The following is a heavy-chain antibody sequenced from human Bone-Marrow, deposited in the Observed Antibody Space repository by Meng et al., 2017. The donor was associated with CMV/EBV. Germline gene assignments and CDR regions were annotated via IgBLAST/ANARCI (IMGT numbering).Heavy chain of an antibody. CDR1: GFTFTSYW. V-gene: IGHV3-74*01. J-gene: IGHJ4*02. CDR3: ARERFDFGDYGLDY. CDR2: SNSDGTRT. Sequence: GVLKISCAASGFTFTSYWMHWVRQAPGKGLVWVSRSNSDGTRTTYADSVRGRLTISRDNAKNTLYLQMNSLRAEDTAVYYCARERFDFGDYGLDYWGQGTLVTVSS. D-gene: IGHD4-17*01.